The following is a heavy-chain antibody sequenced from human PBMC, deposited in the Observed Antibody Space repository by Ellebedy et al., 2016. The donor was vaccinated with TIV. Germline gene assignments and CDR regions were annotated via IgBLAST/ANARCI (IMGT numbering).Heavy chain of an antibody. J-gene: IGHJ5*02. CDR3: ARVGTAMVMNWFDP. V-gene: IGHV4-4*02. Sequence: SETLSLXCAVSGGSISSSNWWSWVCQPPGKGLEWIGEIYHSGSTNYNPSLKSRVTISVDKSKNQFSLKLSSVTAADTAVYYCARVGTAMVMNWFDPWGQGTLVTVSS. CDR2: IYHSGST. CDR1: GGSISSSNW. D-gene: IGHD5-18*01.